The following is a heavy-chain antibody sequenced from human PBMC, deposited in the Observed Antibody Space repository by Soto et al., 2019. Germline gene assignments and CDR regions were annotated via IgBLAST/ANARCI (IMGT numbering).Heavy chain of an antibody. CDR2: IYHSGST. CDR3: ARDLMYSGYAAVRYYYGMDV. V-gene: IGHV4-61*01. D-gene: IGHD5-12*01. J-gene: IGHJ6*02. Sequence: SETLSLTCTVSGGSVSSGSYYWSWIRQPPGKGLEWIGYIYHSGSTNYNPSLKSRVTISVDTSKNQFSLKLSSVTAADTAVYYCARDLMYSGYAAVRYYYGMDVWGQGTTVTVSS. CDR1: GGSVSSGSYY.